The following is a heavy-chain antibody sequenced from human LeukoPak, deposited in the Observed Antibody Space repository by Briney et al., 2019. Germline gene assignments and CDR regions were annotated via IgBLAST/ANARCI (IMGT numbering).Heavy chain of an antibody. CDR3: ARENYADLFDF. CDR2: INPDGSTT. J-gene: IGHJ4*02. Sequence: GGSLRLSCAASGFTFSDYWMHWVRQVPGKGLAWVSRINPDGSTTVYADSVKGRFTISRDNAQNTLYLQMNSLRAEDTAVYYCARENYADLFDFWGQGTLVTVSS. D-gene: IGHD4-17*01. CDR1: GFTFSDYW. V-gene: IGHV3-74*01.